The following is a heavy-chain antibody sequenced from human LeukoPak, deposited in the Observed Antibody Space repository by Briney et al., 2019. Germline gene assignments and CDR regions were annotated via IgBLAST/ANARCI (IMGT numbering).Heavy chain of an antibody. J-gene: IGHJ4*02. CDR1: GYTFTSYD. CDR3: ARVMGSRPYLKQQLAY. D-gene: IGHD6-13*01. V-gene: IGHV1-8*01. CDR2: MNPNSGNT. Sequence: ASVKVSCXASGYTFTSYDINWVRQATGQGLEWMAWMNPNSGNTGYAQKFQGRVTMTRNTSISTAYMELSSLRSEDTAVYYCARVMGSRPYLKQQLAYWGQGTLVTVSS.